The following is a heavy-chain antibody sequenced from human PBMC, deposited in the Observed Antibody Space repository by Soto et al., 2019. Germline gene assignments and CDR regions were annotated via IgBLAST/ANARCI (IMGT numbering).Heavy chain of an antibody. J-gene: IGHJ6*02. D-gene: IGHD1-26*01. V-gene: IGHV4-39*01. Sequence: SETLSLTCTVSGGSISSSSYYWGWIRQPPGKGLEWIGSIYYSGSTYYNPSLKSRVTISVDTSKNQFSLKLSSVTAADTAVYYCARHGGRDYYYGMDVWGQGTTVTVSS. CDR3: ARHGGRDYYYGMDV. CDR1: GGSISSSSYY. CDR2: IYYSGST.